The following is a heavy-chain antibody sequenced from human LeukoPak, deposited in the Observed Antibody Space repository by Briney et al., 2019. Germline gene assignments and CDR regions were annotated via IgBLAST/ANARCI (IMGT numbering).Heavy chain of an antibody. J-gene: IGHJ6*03. CDR2: MNPNSGNT. Sequence: ASVKVSCKASGYTFTSYDINWARQATGQGLEWMGWMNPNSGNTGYAQKFQGRVTMTRNTSISTAYMELSSLRSEDTAVYYCARGFFTMVRGVIIVRSSYYYMDVWGKGTTVTISS. D-gene: IGHD3-10*01. CDR1: GYTFTSYD. V-gene: IGHV1-8*01. CDR3: ARGFFTMVRGVIIVRSSYYYMDV.